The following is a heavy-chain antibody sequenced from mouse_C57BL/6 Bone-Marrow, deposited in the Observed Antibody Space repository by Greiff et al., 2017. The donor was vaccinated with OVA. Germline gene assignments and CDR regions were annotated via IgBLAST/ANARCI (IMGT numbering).Heavy chain of an antibody. CDR1: GYTFTSYW. D-gene: IGHD2-2*01. V-gene: IGHV1-72*01. Sequence: QVQLQQPGAELVKPGASVKLSCKASGYTFTSYWMHWVKQRPGRGLEWIGRIDPNSGGTKYNEKFKSKATLTVDKPSSTAYMQLSSLTSEDSAVYYCARSGGHLLWLRRRHYFDYWGQGTTLTVSS. CDR3: ARSGGHLLWLRRRHYFDY. CDR2: IDPNSGGT. J-gene: IGHJ2*01.